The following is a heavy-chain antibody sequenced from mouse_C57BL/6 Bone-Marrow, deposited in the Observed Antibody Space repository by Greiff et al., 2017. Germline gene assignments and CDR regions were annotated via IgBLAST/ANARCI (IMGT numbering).Heavy chain of an antibody. Sequence: VQLQQSGAELARPGASVKLSCKASGYTFTSYGIRWVKQRTGQGLEWIGEIYPRSGNTYYNEKFKGKATLTADKSSSTAYMELRSLTSEDSAVYFCERWNYGSSYESYWGQGTMLTVSA. J-gene: IGHJ2*01. CDR1: GYTFTSYG. D-gene: IGHD1-1*01. CDR2: IYPRSGNT. V-gene: IGHV1-81*01. CDR3: ERWNYGSSYESY.